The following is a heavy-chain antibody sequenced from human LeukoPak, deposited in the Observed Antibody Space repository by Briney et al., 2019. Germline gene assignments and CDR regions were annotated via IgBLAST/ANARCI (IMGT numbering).Heavy chain of an antibody. V-gene: IGHV1-8*02. CDR2: MNPNSGNT. J-gene: IGHJ4*02. D-gene: IGHD5-12*01. CDR1: GYTLTSYS. Sequence: ASVKVSCKASGYTLTSYSINWLRQATGQGLEWMGWMNPNSGNTGYAQKFQGRVTMTRNTSISTAYMELSSLRSEDTAVYYCARGANIVATITGEFDYWGQGTLVTVSS. CDR3: ARGANIVATITGEFDY.